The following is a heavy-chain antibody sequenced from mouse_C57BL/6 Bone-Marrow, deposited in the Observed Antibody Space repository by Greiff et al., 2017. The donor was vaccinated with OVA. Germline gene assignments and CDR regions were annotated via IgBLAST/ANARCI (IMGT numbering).Heavy chain of an antibody. CDR1: GYTFTDYY. CDR2: INPYNGGT. D-gene: IGHD1-1*01. Sequence: VQLQQSGPVLVKPGASVKMSCKASGYTFTDYYMNWVKQSHGKSLEWIGVINPYNGGTSSNQKFTGKATLTVDKSSSTAYMELNSLTSEDSAVYDCARESKSPLLLLRSAWCAYWGQGTLVTVSA. CDR3: ARESKSPLLLLRSAWCAY. V-gene: IGHV1-19*01. J-gene: IGHJ3*01.